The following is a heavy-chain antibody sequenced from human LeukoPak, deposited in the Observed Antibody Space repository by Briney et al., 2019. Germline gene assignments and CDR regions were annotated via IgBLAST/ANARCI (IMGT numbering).Heavy chain of an antibody. V-gene: IGHV1-8*03. CDR1: GYTFTSYD. D-gene: IGHD7-27*01. CDR2: MNPNSGNT. CDR3: ASRRWGSPFDYYYMDV. J-gene: IGHJ6*03. Sequence: ASVKVSCKASGYTFTSYDINWVRQATGQGLEWMGWMNPNSGNTGYAQKFQGRVTITRNTSISTAYMELSSLRSEDTAVYYCASRRWGSPFDYYYMDVWGKGTTVTVSS.